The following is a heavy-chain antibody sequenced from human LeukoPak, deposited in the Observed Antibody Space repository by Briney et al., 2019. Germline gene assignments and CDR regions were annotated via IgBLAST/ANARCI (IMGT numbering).Heavy chain of an antibody. CDR3: ARNIVGATD. CDR1: GYTLTELS. CDR2: FDPEDGET. D-gene: IGHD1-26*01. J-gene: IGHJ4*02. V-gene: IGHV1-24*01. Sequence: ASVKVSCKVSGYTLTELSMHWVRQAPGKGLEWMGGFDPEDGETIYAQKFQGRVTMTTDTSTSTAYMELRSLRSDDTAVYYCARNIVGATDWGQGTLVTVSS.